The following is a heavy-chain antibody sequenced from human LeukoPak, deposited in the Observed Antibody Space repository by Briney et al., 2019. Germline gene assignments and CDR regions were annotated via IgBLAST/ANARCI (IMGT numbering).Heavy chain of an antibody. J-gene: IGHJ4*02. CDR2: ISGSGGST. V-gene: IGHV3-23*01. CDR3: ARDNYFFDY. D-gene: IGHD2/OR15-2a*01. CDR1: GFTFSSYA. Sequence: PGGSLRLSCAASGFTFSSYAMSWVRQAPGKGLEWVSAISGSGGSTYYADSVKGRFTISRDNSRNTIYLQMNSLRVEDTAVYYCARDNYFFDYWGQGTLVTISS.